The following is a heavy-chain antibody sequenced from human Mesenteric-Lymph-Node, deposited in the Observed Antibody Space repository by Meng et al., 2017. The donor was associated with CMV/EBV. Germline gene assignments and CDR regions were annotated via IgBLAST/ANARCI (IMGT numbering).Heavy chain of an antibody. Sequence: ASVKVSCKASGYTFTSYGISWVRQAPGQGLEWMGWISAYNGNTNYAQKLQGRVTMTTDTSTSTAYMELRSLRSDDTAVYYCARGTARRITMIVVLYYYYGMDVWGQGTTVTVSS. CDR3: ARGTARRITMIVVLYYYYGMDV. J-gene: IGHJ6*02. V-gene: IGHV1-18*01. CDR2: ISAYNGNT. CDR1: GYTFTSYG. D-gene: IGHD3-22*01.